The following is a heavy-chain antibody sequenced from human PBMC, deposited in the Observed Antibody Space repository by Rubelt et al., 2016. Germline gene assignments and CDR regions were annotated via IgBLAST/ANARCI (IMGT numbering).Heavy chain of an antibody. Sequence: GLEWVSGISWNSGSIGYADSVKGRFTISRDNSKNTLYLQMNSLRAEDTAVYYCAKGYDFWSGYLISGMDVWGQGTTVTVSS. J-gene: IGHJ6*02. CDR2: ISWNSGSI. V-gene: IGHV3-9*01. CDR3: AKGYDFWSGYLISGMDV. D-gene: IGHD3-3*01.